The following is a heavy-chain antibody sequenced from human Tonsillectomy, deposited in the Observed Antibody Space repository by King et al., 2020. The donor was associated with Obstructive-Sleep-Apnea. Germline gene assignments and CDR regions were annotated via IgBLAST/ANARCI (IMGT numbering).Heavy chain of an antibody. CDR2: IYYSGIT. J-gene: IGHJ4*02. CDR1: GGSISSTSLY. V-gene: IGHV4-39*07. Sequence: QLQESGPGLVKPSETLSLTCTVSGGSISSTSLYWSWVRQTPGKGLEWIGSIYYSGITYYDPSLKSRATISVDTSKNQFSLKLSSVTAADTAIYYCARGPSAVARVFDYWGQGALVTVSS. CDR3: ARGPSAVARVFDY. D-gene: IGHD6-19*01.